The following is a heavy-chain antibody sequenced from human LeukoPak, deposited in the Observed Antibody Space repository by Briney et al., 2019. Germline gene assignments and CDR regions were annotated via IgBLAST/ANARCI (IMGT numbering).Heavy chain of an antibody. CDR3: ARDRTTVGWFDP. CDR1: GGSISSSSYY. Sequence: PSETLSLTCTVSGGSISSSSYYWSWIRQPPGKGLEWIGYIYYSGSTNYNPSLKSRVTISVDTSKNQFSLKLSSVTAADTAVYYCARDRTTVGWFDPWGQGTLVTVSS. J-gene: IGHJ5*02. CDR2: IYYSGST. V-gene: IGHV4-61*01. D-gene: IGHD1-26*01.